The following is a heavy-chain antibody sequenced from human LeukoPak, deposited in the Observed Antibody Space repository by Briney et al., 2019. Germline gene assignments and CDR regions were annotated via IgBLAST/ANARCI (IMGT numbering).Heavy chain of an antibody. CDR3: AKDTHYYGSGSHFDY. V-gene: IGHV3-30*02. CDR1: GFTFSSYG. CDR2: IRYDGSNK. J-gene: IGHJ4*02. Sequence: GGSLRLSCAASGFTFSSYGMHWVRQAPGKGLEWVAFIRYDGSNKYYADSVKGRFTICRDNSKNTLYLQMNSLRAEDTAVYYCAKDTHYYGSGSHFDYWGQGTLVTVSS. D-gene: IGHD3-10*01.